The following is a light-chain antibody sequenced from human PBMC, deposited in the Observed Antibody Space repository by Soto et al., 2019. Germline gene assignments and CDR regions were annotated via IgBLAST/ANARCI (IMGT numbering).Light chain of an antibody. CDR2: RNN. CDR3: AAWDDSLSGVV. Sequence: QSVLIQPPSASGAPGQRVTISCSGSNSNIGRDNVYWYQHLPGTTPKLLIYRNNQRPSGVPDRFSGFKSGTSASLAISGLRSEDESDYYCAAWDDSLSGVVFGGGTKLTVL. CDR1: NSNIGRDN. V-gene: IGLV1-47*01. J-gene: IGLJ2*01.